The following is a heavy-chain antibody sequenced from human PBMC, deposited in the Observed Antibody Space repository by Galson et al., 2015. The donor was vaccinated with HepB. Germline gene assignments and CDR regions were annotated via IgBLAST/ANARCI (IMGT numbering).Heavy chain of an antibody. D-gene: IGHD4-17*01. CDR2: INVANGNT. CDR3: ARPYGDYVPLDY. CDR1: GYTFTTYP. J-gene: IGHJ4*02. V-gene: IGHV1-3*01. Sequence: SVKVSCKASGYTFTTYPMHWVRQAPGQRLEWMGWINVANGNTKYSQKFQGRVTITRDTSARTAYMELSSLRSEDTAVYYCARPYGDYVPLDYWGQGTLVTVSS.